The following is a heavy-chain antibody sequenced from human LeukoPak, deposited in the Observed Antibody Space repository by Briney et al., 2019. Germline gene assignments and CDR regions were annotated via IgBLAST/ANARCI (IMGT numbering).Heavy chain of an antibody. Sequence: SVTVSFTASGFTFTISAMQWVRQARGQGGEGVGWIDIGSGNTNYSQKFQERVTITRERATNKDYIEGRRRRAGDTAVYYFAAGDQSPYYYYGMDVWGQGTTVTVSS. D-gene: IGHD2-2*01. CDR3: AAGDQSPYYYYGMDV. CDR1: GFTFTISA. J-gene: IGHJ6*02. V-gene: IGHV1-58*02. CDR2: IDIGSGNT.